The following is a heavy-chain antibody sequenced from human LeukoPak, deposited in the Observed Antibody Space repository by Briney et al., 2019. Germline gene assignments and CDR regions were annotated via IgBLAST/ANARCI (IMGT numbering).Heavy chain of an antibody. CDR1: GGSFSGYY. V-gene: IGHV4-34*01. CDR3: AREGPRTGYSSGWLRY. D-gene: IGHD6-19*01. CDR2: INHSGST. Sequence: SETLSLTCAVYGGSFSGYYWSWIRQPPGKGLEWIGEINHSGSTNYNSSLKSRVTISVDTSKNQFSLKLSSVTAADTAVYYCAREGPRTGYSSGWLRYWGQGTLVTVSS. J-gene: IGHJ4*02.